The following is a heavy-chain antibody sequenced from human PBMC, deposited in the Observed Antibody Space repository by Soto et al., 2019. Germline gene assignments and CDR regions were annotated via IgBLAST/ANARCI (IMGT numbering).Heavy chain of an antibody. J-gene: IGHJ4*02. CDR1: GGSISSSSYY. D-gene: IGHD6-19*01. CDR2: IYYSGST. CDR3: ARRTQHGSGSYYFDY. Sequence: PSETLSLTCTVSGGSISSSSYYWGWIRQPPGKGLEWIGSIYYSGSTYYNPSLKSRVTISVDTSKNQFSLKLSSVTAADTAVYYCARRTQHGSGSYYFDYWGQGTLVTVSS. V-gene: IGHV4-39*01.